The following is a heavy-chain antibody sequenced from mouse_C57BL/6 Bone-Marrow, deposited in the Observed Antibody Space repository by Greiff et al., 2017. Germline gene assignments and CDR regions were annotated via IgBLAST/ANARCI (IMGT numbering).Heavy chain of an antibody. CDR3: TTSGDYYGSSSYFDY. J-gene: IGHJ2*01. D-gene: IGHD1-1*01. CDR2: IDPENGDT. V-gene: IGHV14-4*01. Sequence: VQLQQSGAELVRPGASVKLSCTASGFNIKDDYMHWVKQRPEQGLEWIGWIDPENGDTEYASKFQGKATITADTSSNTAYLQLSSLTSEETAVYYCTTSGDYYGSSSYFDYWGQGTTLTVSS. CDR1: GFNIKDDY.